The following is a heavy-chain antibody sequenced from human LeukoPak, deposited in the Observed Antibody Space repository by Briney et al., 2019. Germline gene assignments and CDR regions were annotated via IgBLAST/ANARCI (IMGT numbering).Heavy chain of an antibody. CDR2: ISGSGVST. CDR1: GFTFSSYA. CDR3: ARDGDTALTRGYYYYMDV. J-gene: IGHJ6*03. V-gene: IGHV3-23*01. D-gene: IGHD4-23*01. Sequence: GGSLRLSCAASGFTFSSYAMSWVRQAPGKGLEWVSTISGSGVSTYYAGSVRGRFTISRDNAKNSLYLQMNSLRAEDTALYYCARDGDTALTRGYYYYMDVWGKGTTVTVSS.